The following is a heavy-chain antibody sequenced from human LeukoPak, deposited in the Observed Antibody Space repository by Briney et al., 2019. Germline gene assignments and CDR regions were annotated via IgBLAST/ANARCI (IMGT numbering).Heavy chain of an antibody. Sequence: GGSLRLSCAASTFSFRNFAMSWVRLAPGKGLEWVSGISDSGHRTDYADSVEGRFTISRDNSKNTLYLQMDSLRAEDTALYYCARRKWEPTSNDAFDIWGQGTMVTVSS. CDR1: TFSFRNFA. D-gene: IGHD1-26*01. V-gene: IGHV3-23*01. J-gene: IGHJ3*02. CDR3: ARRKWEPTSNDAFDI. CDR2: ISDSGHRT.